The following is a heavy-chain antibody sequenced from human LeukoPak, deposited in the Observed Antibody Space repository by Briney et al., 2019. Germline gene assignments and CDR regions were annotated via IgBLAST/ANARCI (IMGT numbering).Heavy chain of an antibody. Sequence: PSGTLSLTCAVYGGSFSGYYWSWIRRPPGKGLEWIGEINHSGSTNYTPSLKSRVTISVDTSKNQFSLKLSSVTAADTAVYYCARSSATTAFKYYFDYWGQGTLVTVSS. CDR1: GGSFSGYY. J-gene: IGHJ4*02. V-gene: IGHV4-34*01. CDR2: INHSGST. D-gene: IGHD5-12*01. CDR3: ARSSATTAFKYYFDY.